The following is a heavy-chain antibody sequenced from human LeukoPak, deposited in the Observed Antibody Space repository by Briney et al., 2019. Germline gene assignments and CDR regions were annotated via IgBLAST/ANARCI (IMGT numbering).Heavy chain of an antibody. Sequence: KSGESLKISCKGSEYSFATYWIGWVRQMPGQGLESMGIIFPGDSDTRYSPSFQGQVTISADKSISTAYLQWSSLKASDTAIYYCASEYCSGGNCYFDYWGQGTLVTVSS. V-gene: IGHV5-51*01. D-gene: IGHD2-15*01. J-gene: IGHJ4*02. CDR3: ASEYCSGGNCYFDY. CDR1: EYSFATYW. CDR2: IFPGDSDT.